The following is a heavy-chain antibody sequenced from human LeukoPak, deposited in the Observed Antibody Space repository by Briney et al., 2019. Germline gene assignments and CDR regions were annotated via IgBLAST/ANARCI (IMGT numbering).Heavy chain of an antibody. D-gene: IGHD4-17*01. Sequence: GGSLRLSCAASGFTFSSYAMSWVRQAPGKGLEWVAVISYDGSNKYYADSVKGRFTISRDNARKSVYLQMNSLRPEDTALYYCAKDDHGNYGTIGYWGQGTVVTVSS. J-gene: IGHJ4*02. CDR1: GFTFSSYA. CDR2: ISYDGSNK. CDR3: AKDDHGNYGTIGY. V-gene: IGHV3-30-3*01.